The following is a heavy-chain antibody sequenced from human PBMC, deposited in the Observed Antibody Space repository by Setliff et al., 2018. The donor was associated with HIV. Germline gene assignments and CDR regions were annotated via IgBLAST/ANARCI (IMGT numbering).Heavy chain of an antibody. J-gene: IGHJ6*03. CDR3: ARDISLFYCGADCSPENYYFYYYMDV. CDR1: GGSISTYY. CDR2: IYSTGDT. V-gene: IGHV4-4*08. Sequence: SETLSLTCIVSGGSISTYYWSWIRQPPGKGLEWVGHIYSTGDTNYNPSLKSRVTLSADTSKNQLSLSLTSVTAADTAVYWCARDISLFYCGADCSPENYYFYYYMDVWGKGTTVTVSS. D-gene: IGHD2-21*02.